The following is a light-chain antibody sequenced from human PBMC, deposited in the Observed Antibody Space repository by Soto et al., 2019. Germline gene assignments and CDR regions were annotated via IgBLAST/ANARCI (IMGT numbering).Light chain of an antibody. CDR1: SSDVGDYNY. CDR3: SSYTSSSTLGV. J-gene: IGLJ2*01. Sequence: QSALTQPASVSGSPGQSITISCTGTSSDVGDYNYVSWYQQHPGKAPKLIIYEVSNRPSGVSNRFSGSKSGNTASLTISGLQAEDEADYYCSSYTSSSTLGVFGGGTKLTVL. V-gene: IGLV2-14*01. CDR2: EVS.